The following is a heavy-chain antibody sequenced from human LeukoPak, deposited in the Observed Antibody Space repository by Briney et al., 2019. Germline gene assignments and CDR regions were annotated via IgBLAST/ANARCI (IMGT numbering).Heavy chain of an antibody. Sequence: ASVKVSCEASGYTFTSYGISWVRQAPGQGLEWMGWISAYNGNTNYAQKLQGRVTMTTDTSTSTAYMELRSLRSDDTAVYYCARWGWFGEIRYYFDYWGQGTLVAVSS. CDR1: GYTFTSYG. D-gene: IGHD3-10*01. CDR3: ARWGWFGEIRYYFDY. V-gene: IGHV1-18*01. J-gene: IGHJ4*02. CDR2: ISAYNGNT.